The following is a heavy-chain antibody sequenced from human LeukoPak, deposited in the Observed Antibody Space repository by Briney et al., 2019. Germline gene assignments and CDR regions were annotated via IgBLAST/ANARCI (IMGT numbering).Heavy chain of an antibody. CDR3: ARDQDVMVRGDI. Sequence: ASVKVSCKASGYIFTNYAMNWVRQAAGQGLEWMGYIKTSTGNPTYAQGFTGRFVFSLDPSVSTAYLQINNLKAEDSAVYYCARDQDVMVRGDIWGQGTMVTVSS. CDR1: GYIFTNYA. CDR2: IKTSTGNP. D-gene: IGHD3-10*01. J-gene: IGHJ3*02. V-gene: IGHV7-4-1*02.